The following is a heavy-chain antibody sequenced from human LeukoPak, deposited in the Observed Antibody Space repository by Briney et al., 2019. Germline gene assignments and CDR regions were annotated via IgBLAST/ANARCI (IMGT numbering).Heavy chain of an antibody. D-gene: IGHD5-24*01. V-gene: IGHV3-11*05. CDR2: ISSSSSYT. CDR1: GFTFSDYY. Sequence: GGSLRLSCAASGFTFSDYYMSWIRQAPGKGLEWVSYISSSSSYTNYADFVRGRFTISRDNAKNSLYLQMNSLRAEDTAVYYCARACRDGCTHFDYWGQGTLVTVSS. J-gene: IGHJ4*02. CDR3: ARACRDGCTHFDY.